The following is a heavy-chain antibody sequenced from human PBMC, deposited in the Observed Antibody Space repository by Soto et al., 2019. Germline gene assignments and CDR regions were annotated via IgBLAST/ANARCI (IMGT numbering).Heavy chain of an antibody. Sequence: TSETLSLTCAVSGYSISTGFNWAWIRQPPGKGLEWIGSIYHSGSTYYNLSLKSRVTISSDASKNQISLKLSSVTAADTALYYCARGRYCLTGRCFPNWFDSWGQGALVTVSS. CDR2: IYHSGST. V-gene: IGHV4-38-2*01. J-gene: IGHJ5*01. D-gene: IGHD7-27*01. CDR1: GYSISTGFN. CDR3: ARGRYCLTGRCFPNWFDS.